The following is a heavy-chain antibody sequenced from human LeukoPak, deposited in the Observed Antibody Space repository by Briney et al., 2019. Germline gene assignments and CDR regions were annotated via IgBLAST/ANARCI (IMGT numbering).Heavy chain of an antibody. J-gene: IGHJ4*02. D-gene: IGHD3-22*01. Sequence: PSETLSLTCAVYGGSFSGYYWSWIRQPPGKGLEWIGEINHSGTTNYNPSLKSRATISVDTSKNQFSLKLSSVTAADTAVYYCARGYLVGYYDSSGYYYYFDYWGQGTLVTVSS. CDR3: ARGYLVGYYDSSGYYYYFDY. V-gene: IGHV4-34*01. CDR1: GGSFSGYY. CDR2: INHSGTT.